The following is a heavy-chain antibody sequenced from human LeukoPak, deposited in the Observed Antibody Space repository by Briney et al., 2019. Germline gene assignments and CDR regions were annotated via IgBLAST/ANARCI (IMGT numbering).Heavy chain of an antibody. J-gene: IGHJ4*02. CDR2: ISSSGSYI. D-gene: IGHD6-19*01. V-gene: IGHV3-21*01. CDR1: AFTFSSYS. CDR3: ARPLNTGVAVAGLYGY. Sequence: GGSLRLSCAASAFTFSSYSMNWVRQAPGKGLEWVSSISSSGSYIYYADSVKGRFTISRDNAKNSLYLQMNSLRAEDTAVYYCARPLNTGVAVAGLYGYWGQGTLVTVSS.